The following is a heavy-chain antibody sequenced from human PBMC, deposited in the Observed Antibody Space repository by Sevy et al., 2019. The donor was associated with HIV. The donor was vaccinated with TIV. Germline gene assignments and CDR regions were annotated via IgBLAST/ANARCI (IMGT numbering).Heavy chain of an antibody. CDR3: AGAGCTKPHDY. CDR2: LSFGCGEI. D-gene: IGHD2-8*01. CDR1: GFTFSKYS. V-gene: IGHV3-23*01. J-gene: IGHJ4*02. Sequence: GGSLRLSCAASGFTFSKYSMSWVRQPPGKGLEWVSTLSFGCGEINYADSVKGRFTISSDNSKSSVYLQMNNLRPEEAAVYYCAGAGCTKPHDYWGQGTLVTVSS.